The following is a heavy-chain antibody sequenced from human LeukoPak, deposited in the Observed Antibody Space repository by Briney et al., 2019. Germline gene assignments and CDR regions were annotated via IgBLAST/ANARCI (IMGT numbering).Heavy chain of an antibody. V-gene: IGHV1-2*02. CDR3: ARDGAYSSSSFFSFDY. J-gene: IGHJ4*02. CDR1: GYTFTGYY. Sequence: ASVKVSCKTSGYTFTGYYMHWVRQAPGQGLEWMGWINPNSGGTNYAQKFQGRVTMTRDTSISTAYMELSRLRSDDTAVYYCARDGAYSSSSFFSFDYWGQGTLVTVSS. CDR2: INPNSGGT. D-gene: IGHD6-6*01.